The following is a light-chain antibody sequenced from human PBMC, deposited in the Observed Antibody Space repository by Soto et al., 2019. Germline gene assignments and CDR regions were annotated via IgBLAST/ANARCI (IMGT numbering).Light chain of an antibody. Sequence: EIVLTQSPGTLSLSPGERATLSCRASRSVSSSYLAWYQQKPGQAPRLLIYGASSRATGIPDRFSGSGSGTEFTLTISRLEPEDFAVYYCQQYGSSPPTFGQGTKVEIK. J-gene: IGKJ1*01. V-gene: IGKV3-20*01. CDR3: QQYGSSPPT. CDR2: GAS. CDR1: RSVSSSY.